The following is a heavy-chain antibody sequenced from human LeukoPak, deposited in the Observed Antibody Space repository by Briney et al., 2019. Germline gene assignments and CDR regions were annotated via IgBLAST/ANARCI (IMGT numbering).Heavy chain of an antibody. CDR1: GGTFSIYA. CDR3: ASHYDFWSGSSYRGAFDI. J-gene: IGHJ3*02. Sequence: ASVNVSCKASGGTFSIYAISWVRQAPGQGLEWLGGIIPIFGTANYAQKFQGRVTITADESTSTAYMELSSLRSEDTAVYYCASHYDFWSGSSYRGAFDIWGQGTMVTVSS. D-gene: IGHD3-3*01. CDR2: IIPIFGTA. V-gene: IGHV1-69*13.